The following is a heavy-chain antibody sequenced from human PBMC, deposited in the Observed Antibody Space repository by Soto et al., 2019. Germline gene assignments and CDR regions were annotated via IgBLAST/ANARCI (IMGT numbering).Heavy chain of an antibody. CDR3: AKDHCSGGFCYSGGLIYYFDF. D-gene: IGHD2-15*01. CDR2: ISGSGGST. V-gene: IGHV3-23*01. J-gene: IGHJ4*02. CDR1: GFTFSSYA. Sequence: GGSLRLACAASGFTFSSYAMSWGRQAPGKGLEGVSAISGSGGSTYYADSVKGRFTISRDNSKNTLYLQMKSLRAEATAVYYCAKDHCSGGFCYSGGLIYYFDFWGQGTLVPVYS.